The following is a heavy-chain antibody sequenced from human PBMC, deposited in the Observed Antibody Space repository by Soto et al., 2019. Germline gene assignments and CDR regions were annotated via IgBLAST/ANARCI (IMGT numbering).Heavy chain of an antibody. J-gene: IGHJ6*02. CDR2: INPSGGST. Sequence: GASVKVSCKASGYTFTSYYMRWLRQAPGQGLEWMGIINPSGGSTSYAQKFQGRVTMTRDTSTSTVYMELSSLRSEDTAVYYCARDAVRFRSPPDYYYGMDVWGQGTTVTVSS. CDR1: GYTFTSYY. D-gene: IGHD4-17*01. V-gene: IGHV1-46*01. CDR3: ARDAVRFRSPPDYYYGMDV.